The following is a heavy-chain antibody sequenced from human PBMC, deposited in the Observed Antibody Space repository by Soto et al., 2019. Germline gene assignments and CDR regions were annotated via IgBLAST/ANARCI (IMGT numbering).Heavy chain of an antibody. J-gene: IGHJ6*03. CDR2: INSDGSVS. V-gene: IGHV3-74*02. CDR1: GFTFSNYW. Sequence: EVQLVESGGGLVQPGGSLRLSCAASGFTFSNYWMYWVRQAPGKGLEWVSRINSDGSVSSYADSVKGRLTISRDNVKNTLXXXXXXXXAEDTAVYYCARGDCVGGTCYSLAGSFYYYMDVWGKGTTVTVFS. D-gene: IGHD2-15*01. CDR3: ARGDCVGGTCYSLAGSFYYYMDV.